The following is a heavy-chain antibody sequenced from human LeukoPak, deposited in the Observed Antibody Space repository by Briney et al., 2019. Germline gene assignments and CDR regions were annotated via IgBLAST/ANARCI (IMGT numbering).Heavy chain of an antibody. CDR3: ARGGNVVVPAAMREDAFDI. CDR1: GFTFSNAW. J-gene: IGHJ3*02. V-gene: IGHV3-21*01. CDR2: ISSSSSYI. Sequence: PGGSLRLSCAASGFTFSNAWMSWVRQAPGKGLEWVSSISSSSSYIYYADSVKGRFTISRDNSKNTLYLQMNSLRAEDTAVYYCARGGNVVVPAAMREDAFDIWGQGTMVTVSS. D-gene: IGHD2-2*01.